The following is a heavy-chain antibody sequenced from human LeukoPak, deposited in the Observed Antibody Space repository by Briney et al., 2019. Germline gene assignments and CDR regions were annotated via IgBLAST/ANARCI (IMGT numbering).Heavy chain of an antibody. CDR3: ARTYNYDSSGYYLPYYYYGMDV. CDR2: IHSGGST. D-gene: IGHD3-22*01. J-gene: IGHJ6*02. CDR1: GFTVSSNY. Sequence: PGGSLRLSCAASGFTVSSNYMSWVRQAPGKGLEWVSVIHSGGSTYYADSVKGRFTISRDNAKNTLYPQMNSLRAEDTAVYYCARTYNYDSSGYYLPYYYYGMDVWGQGTTVTVSS. V-gene: IGHV3-53*01.